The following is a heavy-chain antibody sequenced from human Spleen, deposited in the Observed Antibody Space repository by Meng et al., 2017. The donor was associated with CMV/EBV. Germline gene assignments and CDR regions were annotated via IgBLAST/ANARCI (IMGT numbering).Heavy chain of an antibody. V-gene: IGHV1-69*01. J-gene: IGHJ4*02. CDR3: ARGGIHNWHDLYFDS. D-gene: IGHD1-20*01. CDR2: IISILAAA. CDR1: GGSVTTHV. Sequence: SGGSVTTHVIPWVRQAPGQGLEWMGGIISILAAANYAQKFQGRVTITADESTDTAYMQLSSLGSEDTAVYYCARGGIHNWHDLYFDSWGQGTLVTVSS.